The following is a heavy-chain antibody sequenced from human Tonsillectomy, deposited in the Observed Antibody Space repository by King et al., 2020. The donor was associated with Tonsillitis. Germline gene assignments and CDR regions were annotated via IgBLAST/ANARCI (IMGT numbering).Heavy chain of an antibody. J-gene: IGHJ6*02. CDR1: GGSFSGYY. Sequence: VQLQQWGAGLLKPSETLSLTCAVYGGSFSGYYWNWIRQPTGKGLEWIGEINHSRSTNYNPSLKSRVTISIDNSKNQFSLKLSSVTAADTAVYYCAREERLGCSGGSCYSGDRGMGDGMDVWGQGTTVTVSS. CDR2: INHSRST. V-gene: IGHV4-34*01. D-gene: IGHD2-15*01. CDR3: AREERLGCSGGSCYSGDRGMGDGMDV.